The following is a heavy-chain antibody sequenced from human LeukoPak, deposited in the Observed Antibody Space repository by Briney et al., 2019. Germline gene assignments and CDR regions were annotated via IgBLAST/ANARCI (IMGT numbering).Heavy chain of an antibody. CDR2: ISSSSSYI. J-gene: IGHJ5*02. CDR3: ARDPEYSSGWYNWFDP. D-gene: IGHD6-19*01. Sequence: GGSLRLSCAASGFTFSSYSMNWVCQAPGKGLEWVSSISSSSSYIYYADSVKGRFTISRDNAKNSLYLQMNSLRAEDTAVYYCARDPEYSSGWYNWFDPWGQGTLVTVSS. CDR1: GFTFSSYS. V-gene: IGHV3-21*01.